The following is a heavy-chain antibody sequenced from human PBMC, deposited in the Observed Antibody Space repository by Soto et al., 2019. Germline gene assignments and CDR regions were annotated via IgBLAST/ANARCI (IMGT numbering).Heavy chain of an antibody. Sequence: WRSTSLSSAASGFNCSSFRMNWVRPPQGKGLEWVSSISSSSSYIYYADSVKGRFTISRDNAKNSLYLQMNSLRAEDTAVYYCARDLGAGSGYGMDVWGQGTTVTVSS. J-gene: IGHJ6*02. D-gene: IGHD3-10*01. V-gene: IGHV3-21*01. CDR3: ARDLGAGSGYGMDV. CDR1: GFNCSSFR. CDR2: ISSSSSYI.